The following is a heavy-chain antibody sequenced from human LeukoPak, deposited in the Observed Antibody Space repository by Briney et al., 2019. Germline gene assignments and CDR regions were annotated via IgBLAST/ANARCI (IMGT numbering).Heavy chain of an antibody. V-gene: IGHV4-59*01. CDR2: IYYSGST. J-gene: IGHJ4*02. Sequence: SETLSLTCTVSGGSISSYYWSWIRQPPGKGLEWIGYIYYSGSTNYNPSLKSRVTISVDTSKNQFSLKLSSVTAADTAVYYCARDQGYSPFGYCGQGTLATVSS. CDR1: GGSISSYY. CDR3: ARDQGYSPFGY. D-gene: IGHD5-18*01.